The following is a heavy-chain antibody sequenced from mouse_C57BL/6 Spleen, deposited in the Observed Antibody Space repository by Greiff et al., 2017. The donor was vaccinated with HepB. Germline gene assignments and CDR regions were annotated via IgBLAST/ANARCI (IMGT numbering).Heavy chain of an antibody. CDR3: VYGSTYFDV. D-gene: IGHD1-1*01. J-gene: IGHJ1*03. CDR2: IDPSDSET. CDR1: GYTFTSYW. V-gene: IGHV1-52*01. Sequence: VQRVESGAELVRPGSSVKLSCKASGYTFTSYWMHWVKQRPIQGLEWIGNIDPSDSETHYNQKFKDKATLTVDKSSSTAYMQLSSLTSEDSAVYYCVYGSTYFDVWGTGTTVTVSS.